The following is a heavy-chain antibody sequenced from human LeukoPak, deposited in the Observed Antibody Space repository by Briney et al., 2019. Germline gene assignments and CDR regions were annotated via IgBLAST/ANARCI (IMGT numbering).Heavy chain of an antibody. Sequence: GASVKVSCKASGGTFSSYAISWVRQAPGQGLEWMGGIIPIFGTANYAQKFQGRVTITADESTSTAYMELSSLRSEDTAVYYCARRMKAAAGPHYFDYWGQGTLVTVSS. D-gene: IGHD6-13*01. CDR3: ARRMKAAAGPHYFDY. V-gene: IGHV1-69*13. CDR2: IIPIFGTA. J-gene: IGHJ4*02. CDR1: GGTFSSYA.